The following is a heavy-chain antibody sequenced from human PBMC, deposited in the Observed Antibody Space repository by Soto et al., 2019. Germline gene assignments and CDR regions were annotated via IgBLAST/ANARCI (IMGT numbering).Heavy chain of an antibody. CDR1: GFTFSSYW. D-gene: IGHD2-15*01. CDR2: IKQDGSEK. Sequence: EVQLVESGGGLVQPGGSLRLSCAASGFTFSSYWMSWVRQAPGKGLEWVANIKQDGSEKYYVDSVKGRFTISRDNAKNSLYLQMNSLRAEDTAVYYCARDLCDSSTSWVCSGGSWGYWGQGTLVTVSS. V-gene: IGHV3-7*05. CDR3: ARDLCDSSTSWVCSGGSWGY. J-gene: IGHJ4*02.